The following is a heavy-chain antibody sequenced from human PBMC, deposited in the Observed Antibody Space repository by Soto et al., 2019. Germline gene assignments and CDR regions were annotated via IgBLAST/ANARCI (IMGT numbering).Heavy chain of an antibody. Sequence: GGSLTLSCPAFGFFFTTYAMSWVRQPPGKVLEWVSAINAIRATTFYADSMTDRPTPHTNPPRDTLYLQMNSLRADDTAVYFCAREQCSPLDRYCAEGAVDWVDPWGQGTLVTVSS. CDR2: INAIRATT. D-gene: IGHD2-8*01. V-gene: IGHV3-23*01. J-gene: IGHJ5*02. CDR3: AREQCSPLDRYCAEGAVDWVDP. CDR1: GFFFTTYA.